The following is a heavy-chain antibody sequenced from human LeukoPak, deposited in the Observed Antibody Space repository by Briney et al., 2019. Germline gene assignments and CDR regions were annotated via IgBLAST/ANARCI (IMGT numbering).Heavy chain of an antibody. J-gene: IGHJ5*02. D-gene: IGHD4-11*01. CDR3: ARVTTRSWFDP. CDR2: IYTSGST. Sequence: SEILSLTCTVSGGSISSYYWSWIRQPAGKGLEWIGRIYTSGSTNYNPSFKSRVTMSVDTSKNQFSLKLSSVTAADTAVYYCARVTTRSWFDPWGQGTLVTVSS. CDR1: GGSISSYY. V-gene: IGHV4-4*07.